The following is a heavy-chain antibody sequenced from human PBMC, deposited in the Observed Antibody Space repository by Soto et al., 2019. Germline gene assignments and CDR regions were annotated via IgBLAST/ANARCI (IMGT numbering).Heavy chain of an antibody. D-gene: IGHD4-17*01. Sequence: QVQLVESGGGVVQPGRSLRLSCAASGFTFSSYGMHWVRQAPGKGLEWVAVIWYDGSNKYYADSVKGRFTISRDNSKNTLYPQMNSLRAEDTAVYYCARDGTLTTVTTSYFDYWGQGTLVTVSS. V-gene: IGHV3-33*01. J-gene: IGHJ4*02. CDR3: ARDGTLTTVTTSYFDY. CDR2: IWYDGSNK. CDR1: GFTFSSYG.